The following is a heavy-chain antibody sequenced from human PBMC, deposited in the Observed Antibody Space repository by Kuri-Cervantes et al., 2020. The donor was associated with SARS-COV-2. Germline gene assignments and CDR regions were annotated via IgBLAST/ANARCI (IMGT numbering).Heavy chain of an antibody. CDR3: ARDCSSPYKYYYYYYMDV. V-gene: IGHV3-48*01. Sequence: GGSLRLSCAASGFTFSTYSMNWVRQAPGKGLEWVSYISSGSSTIYYADSVKGRFTISRDNARNSLYLQMNSLRAEDTAVYYCARDCSSPYKYYYYYYMDVWGKGTTVTVSS. CDR1: GFTFSTYS. CDR2: ISSGSSTI. D-gene: IGHD6-13*01. J-gene: IGHJ6*03.